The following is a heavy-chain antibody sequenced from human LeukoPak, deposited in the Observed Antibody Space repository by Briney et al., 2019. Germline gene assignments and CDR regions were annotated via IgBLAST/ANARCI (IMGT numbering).Heavy chain of an antibody. D-gene: IGHD2-15*01. J-gene: IGHJ5*02. Sequence: GGSLRLSCAASGFTVSSNYMNWVRQAPGKGLEWVSVIYSDGSTYYADSVKGRFTISRDKSKNTLYLQLNSLRAEDTDVYFCARQSGGPYNWFDPWGQGTLVTVSS. CDR2: IYSDGST. V-gene: IGHV3-66*04. CDR3: ARQSGGPYNWFDP. CDR1: GFTVSSNY.